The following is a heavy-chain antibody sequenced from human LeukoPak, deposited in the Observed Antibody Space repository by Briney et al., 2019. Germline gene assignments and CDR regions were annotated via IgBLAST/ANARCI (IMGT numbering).Heavy chain of an antibody. CDR3: ARQYDCGGDCYPFDY. CDR2: IFPGDSST. Sequence: GESLKISCQASGYSFSIYWIGWVRQMPGKGLEWMGIIFPGDSSTRYSPSFEGQVTISADKSISTAYLQWSSLKASDTAMYYCARQYDCGGDCYPFDYWGQGTLVTVSS. V-gene: IGHV5-51*01. D-gene: IGHD2-21*02. CDR1: GYSFSIYW. J-gene: IGHJ4*02.